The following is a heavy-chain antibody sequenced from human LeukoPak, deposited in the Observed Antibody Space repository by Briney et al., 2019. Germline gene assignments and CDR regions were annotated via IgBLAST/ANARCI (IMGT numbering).Heavy chain of an antibody. CDR1: GFTFSSYG. D-gene: IGHD2-21*01. Sequence: PGGSLRLSCAASGFTFSSYGMHWVRQAPGKGLEWVAFIRYDGSNKYYADSVKGRFTISRDNPKNTLYLQMNSLRAAETDVYYCAKDPDSDMDVWGKGTTVTIYS. V-gene: IGHV3-30*02. CDR3: AKDPDSDMDV. CDR2: IRYDGSNK. J-gene: IGHJ6*03.